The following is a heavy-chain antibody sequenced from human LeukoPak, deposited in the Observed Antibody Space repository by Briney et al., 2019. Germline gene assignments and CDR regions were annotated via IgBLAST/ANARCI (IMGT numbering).Heavy chain of an antibody. V-gene: IGHV4-31*03. CDR2: IYYSGST. D-gene: IGHD3-22*01. CDR3: ARGENDSSGYYMDY. J-gene: IGHJ4*02. Sequence: SETLSLTCTVSGGSISSGGYYWSWIRQHPGKGLEWIGYIYYSGSTYYNPSLKSRVTISVDTSKNQFSLKLSSVTAADTAVYYCARGENDSSGYYMDYWGQGTLVTVSS. CDR1: GGSISSGGYY.